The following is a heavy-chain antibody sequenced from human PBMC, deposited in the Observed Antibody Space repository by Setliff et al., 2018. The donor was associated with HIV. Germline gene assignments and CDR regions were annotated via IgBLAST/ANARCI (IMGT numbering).Heavy chain of an antibody. CDR2: MSFSANS. CDR1: GDSLKDYY. Sequence: TLSLTCNVSGDSLKDYYWSWIRQPPGKGLEWLGYMSFSANSNYNPSLKNRITISIDTSKNQFSLRLKSVTAADAAIYYCARGAGAFGAKLDSWGQGSLVTVSS. D-gene: IGHD3-10*01. J-gene: IGHJ4*02. CDR3: ARGAGAFGAKLDS. V-gene: IGHV4-59*01.